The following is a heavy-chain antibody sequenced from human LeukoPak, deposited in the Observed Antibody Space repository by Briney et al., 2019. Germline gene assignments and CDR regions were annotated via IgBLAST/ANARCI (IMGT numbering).Heavy chain of an antibody. Sequence: GGSLRLSCAASGFTFSSYNMNWVRQAPGKGLEWVSSISSSSSYIYYADSVKGRFTISRDNAKNSLYLQMNSLRAEDTAVYYCARERGGALLWFGELRGGRFSDYWGQGTLVTVSS. V-gene: IGHV3-21*01. D-gene: IGHD3-10*01. CDR3: ARERGGALLWFGELRGGRFSDY. CDR2: ISSSSSYI. J-gene: IGHJ4*02. CDR1: GFTFSSYN.